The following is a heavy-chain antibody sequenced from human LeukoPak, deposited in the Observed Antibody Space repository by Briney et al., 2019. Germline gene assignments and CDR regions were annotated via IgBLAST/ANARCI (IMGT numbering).Heavy chain of an antibody. V-gene: IGHV3-30-3*01. J-gene: IGHJ4*02. CDR1: GFTFSRYG. Sequence: GRSLRLSCAGSGFTFSRYGMHWVRQAPGKGLEWVAVISYDGSNKYYADSVKGRFTISRDNSKNTLYLQMNSLRAEDTAVYYCARGGYCSSTSCYKALRYWGQGTLVTVSS. CDR3: ARGGYCSSTSCYKALRY. D-gene: IGHD2-2*03. CDR2: ISYDGSNK.